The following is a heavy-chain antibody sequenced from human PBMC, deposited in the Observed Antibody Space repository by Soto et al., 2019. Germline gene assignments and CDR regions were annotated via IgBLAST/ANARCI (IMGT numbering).Heavy chain of an antibody. CDR2: INPSGGST. Sequence: EASVKVSCKASGYTFTSYYMHWVRQAPGQGLEWMGIINPSGGSTSYAQKFQGRVTMTRDTSTSTVYMEMSSLRSEDTAVYFCARDPVPGYYDSSGYPDYWGQGTLVTVSS. V-gene: IGHV1-46*01. CDR1: GYTFTSYY. J-gene: IGHJ4*02. D-gene: IGHD3-22*01. CDR3: ARDPVPGYYDSSGYPDY.